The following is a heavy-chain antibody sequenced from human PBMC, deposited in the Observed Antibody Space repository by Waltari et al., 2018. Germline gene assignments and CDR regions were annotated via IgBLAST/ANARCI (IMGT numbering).Heavy chain of an antibody. CDR1: GASVSVTSAAA. CDR3: ARGSSSSFDS. CDR2: TYYRSKWSN. D-gene: IGHD6-13*01. Sequence: QVQLQQSGPGLVTPSQTLSLPCAVSGASVSVTSAAAWNWIRQSPSGGLEWLGRTYYRSKWSNEYAVSVRSRITINPDTSKNQFSLHLNSVTPEDTAVYYCARGSSSSFDSWGQGILVTVSS. V-gene: IGHV6-1*01. J-gene: IGHJ4*02.